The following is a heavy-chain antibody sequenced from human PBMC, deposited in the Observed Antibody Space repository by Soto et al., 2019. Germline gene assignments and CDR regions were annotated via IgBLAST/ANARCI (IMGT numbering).Heavy chain of an antibody. Sequence: GSLILSCAASGFIFSSYSMNWVRQAPGKGLEWVSSISSSSSYIYYADSVKGRFTISRDNAKNSLYLQMNSLRAEDTAVYYCARYDYSNLDYWGQGTLVTVSS. CDR2: ISSSSSYI. D-gene: IGHD4-4*01. V-gene: IGHV3-21*01. J-gene: IGHJ4*02. CDR1: GFIFSSYS. CDR3: ARYDYSNLDY.